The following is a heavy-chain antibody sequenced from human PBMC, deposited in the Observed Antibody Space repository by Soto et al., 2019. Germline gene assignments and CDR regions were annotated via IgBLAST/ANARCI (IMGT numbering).Heavy chain of an antibody. CDR3: ARHSNDFWSGYDYGMDV. V-gene: IGHV5-10-1*01. Sequence: LGESLKISCKGSGYSFTSYWISWVRQMPGKGLEWMGRIDHSDSYTNYSPSFQGHVTISADKSTSTAYLQWSSLKASDTAMYYCARHSNDFWSGYDYGMDVWGQGTTVTVSS. D-gene: IGHD3-3*01. J-gene: IGHJ6*02. CDR2: IDHSDSYT. CDR1: GYSFTSYW.